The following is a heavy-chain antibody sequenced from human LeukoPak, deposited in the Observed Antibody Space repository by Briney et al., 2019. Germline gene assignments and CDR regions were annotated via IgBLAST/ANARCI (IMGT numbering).Heavy chain of an antibody. CDR3: ARKGYSYGYY. CDR2: VSSSGTT. Sequence: SETLSLTCTVSGGSISRDGHYWSWIRQYPGKGLESIGSVSSSGTTTYNPSLKSRVTISVDTSKNQFSLKLSSVTAADTAVYYCARKGYSYGYYWGQGTLVTVSS. CDR1: GGSISRDGHY. J-gene: IGHJ4*02. D-gene: IGHD5-18*01. V-gene: IGHV4-31*03.